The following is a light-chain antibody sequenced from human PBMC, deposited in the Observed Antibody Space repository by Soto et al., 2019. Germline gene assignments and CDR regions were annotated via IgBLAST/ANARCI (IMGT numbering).Light chain of an antibody. CDR1: QSVSKY. CDR2: GAS. J-gene: IGKJ1*01. Sequence: EIVLTQSPGTLALSPGEGATLSCRASQSVSKYLAWYQQKPGQAPRLLIYGASSRATGIPDSFSGSGSGTEFTLTISRLEPEDSALYYCQQYGGSPQTFGQGTKVEIK. V-gene: IGKV3-20*01. CDR3: QQYGGSPQT.